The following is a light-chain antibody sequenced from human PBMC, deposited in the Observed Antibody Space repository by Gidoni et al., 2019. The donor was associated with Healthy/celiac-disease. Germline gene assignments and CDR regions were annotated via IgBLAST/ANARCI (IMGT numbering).Light chain of an antibody. J-gene: IGLJ1*01. CDR3: SSYTSSSTYV. CDR1: SIDVGGYNY. CDR2: DGS. V-gene: IGLV2-14*03. Sequence: QSALTQPASVSGSPGQSITISCTGTSIDVGGYNYVSWYQQHPGKAPKLMIYDGSNRPSGVSNRFSGSKSGNTASLTISGLQAEDEADYYCSSYTSSSTYVFGTGTKVTVL.